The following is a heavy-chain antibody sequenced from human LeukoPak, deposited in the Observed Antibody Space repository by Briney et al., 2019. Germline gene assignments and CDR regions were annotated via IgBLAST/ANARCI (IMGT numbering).Heavy chain of an antibody. Sequence: GGSLRLSCAASGFNFSTYDMHWVRQAPGKGLEWVAVIWYDGSNTYYVDSVKGRFTISRDNSKNTLYLQMNGLRAEDTAVYYCAREARYDSSGYYFDYWGQGTLVTVSS. V-gene: IGHV3-33*01. CDR2: IWYDGSNT. J-gene: IGHJ4*02. D-gene: IGHD3-22*01. CDR3: AREARYDSSGYYFDY. CDR1: GFNFSTYD.